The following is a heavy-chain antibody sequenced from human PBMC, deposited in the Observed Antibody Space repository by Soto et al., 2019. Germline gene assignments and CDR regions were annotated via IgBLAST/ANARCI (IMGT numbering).Heavy chain of an antibody. CDR1: GGSFRGYH. D-gene: IGHD6-19*01. V-gene: IGHV4-34*01. CDR3: ARGGYTSGWFRF. Sequence: LSLTCAVHGGSFRGYHWTWIRQPPGKGLEWIGEINNSGSTNDNPSLKSRVTISRDTSKNQFSLSLSSVTAADTAIYYCARGGYTSGWFRFWGQGILVTVSS. CDR2: INNSGST. J-gene: IGHJ4*02.